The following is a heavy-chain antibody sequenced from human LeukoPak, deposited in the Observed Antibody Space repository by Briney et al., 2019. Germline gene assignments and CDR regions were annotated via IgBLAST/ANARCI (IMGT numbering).Heavy chain of an antibody. Sequence: GGSLRLSCAASGFTFSSYGMNWVRQAPGKGLEWVSVISGSGSITYYADSVKGRFTISRDNSKNTLYLQLNSLRADDTAVYYCAKDVEYGSGTPIGYWGQGTLVTVSS. J-gene: IGHJ4*02. D-gene: IGHD3-10*01. CDR1: GFTFSSYG. V-gene: IGHV3-23*01. CDR2: ISGSGSIT. CDR3: AKDVEYGSGTPIGY.